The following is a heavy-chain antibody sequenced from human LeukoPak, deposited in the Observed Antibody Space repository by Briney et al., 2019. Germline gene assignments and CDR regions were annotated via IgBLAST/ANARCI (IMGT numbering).Heavy chain of an antibody. CDR1: GYTFIGYY. CDR2: INPNSGGT. CDR3: VRDRIGAT. V-gene: IGHV1-2*02. J-gene: IGHJ4*02. Sequence: ASVKVSCKASGYTFIGYYVYWVRQAPGQGLEWMGWINPNSGGTNYAQKFQGRVTMTRDTSINTAYMELSRLRSDDTAVYYCVRDRIGATWGQGTLVTVSS. D-gene: IGHD1-26*01.